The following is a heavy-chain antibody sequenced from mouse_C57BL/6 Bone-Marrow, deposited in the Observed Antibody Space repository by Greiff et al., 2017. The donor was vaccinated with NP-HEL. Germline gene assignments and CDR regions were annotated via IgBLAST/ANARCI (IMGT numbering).Heavy chain of an antibody. CDR1: GYTFTDYN. J-gene: IGHJ1*03. CDR2: INPNNGGT. V-gene: IGHV1-18*01. CDR3: ARCDGYHWYFGV. D-gene: IGHD2-3*01. Sequence: EVQLQQSGPELVKPGASVKIPCKASGYTFTDYNMDWVKQSHGQSLEWIGDINPNNGGTNYNQKFKGKATLTVDKSSSTAYMELRSLTSEDTAVYYCARCDGYHWYFGVWGTGTTVTVTS.